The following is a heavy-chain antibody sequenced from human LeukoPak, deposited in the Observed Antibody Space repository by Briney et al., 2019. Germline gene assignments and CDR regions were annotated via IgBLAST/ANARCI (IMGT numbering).Heavy chain of an antibody. CDR3: TRGGYYSLGDY. CDR2: INSDGSST. J-gene: IGHJ4*02. D-gene: IGHD4-11*01. Sequence: GGSLRLSCAASGFTFSGYWMHWVRQAPGKGLVWVSRINSDGSSTSYADSVKGRFTISRGNGKNTLYLQMNSLRAEDTAVYYCTRGGYYSLGDYWGQGTLVTVSS. V-gene: IGHV3-74*01. CDR1: GFTFSGYW.